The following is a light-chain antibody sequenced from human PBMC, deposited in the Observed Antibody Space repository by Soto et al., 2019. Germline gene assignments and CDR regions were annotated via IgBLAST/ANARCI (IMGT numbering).Light chain of an antibody. CDR1: SSNIGANYD. CDR2: GNN. CDR3: QSYDSSLSAVV. Sequence: QSVLTQPPSVSGAPGQTVTISCTGSSSNIGANYDVHWYQQRPGTAPKLLIFGNNNRPSGVPDRFSGSKSGTSASLAITGLQAEDEADYYCQSYDSSLSAVVFGGGTKLTVL. V-gene: IGLV1-40*01. J-gene: IGLJ2*01.